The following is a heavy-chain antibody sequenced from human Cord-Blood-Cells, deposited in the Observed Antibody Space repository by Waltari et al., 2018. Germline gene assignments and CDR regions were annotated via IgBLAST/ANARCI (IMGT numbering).Heavy chain of an antibody. CDR3: ARDPLGSRGGIYYFDY. V-gene: IGHV6-1*01. CDR2: TYYRSKWYN. CDR1: GDSVSSNSAA. Sequence: QVQLQQSGPGLVKPSQTLSLTCAISGDSVSSNSAAWNWSRQSPSRGLEGLGRTYYRSKWYNDYAVSAKSRITINPDTSKNQFSLQLNSVTPEDTSVYYCARDPLGSRGGIYYFDYWGQGTLVTVSS. D-gene: IGHD3-16*01. J-gene: IGHJ4*02.